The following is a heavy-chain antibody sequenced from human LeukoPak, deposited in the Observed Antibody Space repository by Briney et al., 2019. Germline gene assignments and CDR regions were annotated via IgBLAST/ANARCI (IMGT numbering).Heavy chain of an antibody. V-gene: IGHV3-30*18. CDR1: GFTFSSYG. CDR2: ISYAGSDK. D-gene: IGHD6-19*01. J-gene: IGHJ3*02. Sequence: GGSLRLSCAASGFTFSSYGIHWVRQAPGKGLEWVAVISYAGSDKYYADSVKGRFTISRDNSKNTLYLQMNSLRAEGTAVYYCAKSSSGGWYLLGDAFDIWGQGTMVTVSS. CDR3: AKSSSGGWYLLGDAFDI.